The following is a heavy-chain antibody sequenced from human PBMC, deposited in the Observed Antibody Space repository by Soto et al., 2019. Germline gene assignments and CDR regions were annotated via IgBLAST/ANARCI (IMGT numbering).Heavy chain of an antibody. CDR2: ISGSGGST. V-gene: IGHV3-23*01. CDR3: AKDAPSIVVVTALLNYYYGLDV. CDR1: GFTFSSYA. D-gene: IGHD2-21*02. Sequence: GGSLRLSCAASGFTFSSYAMSWVRQAPGKGLEWVSVISGSGGSTYYADSVKGRFTISRDNSKNTVYLQMNSLRGEDTAVYYCAKDAPSIVVVTALLNYYYGLDVWGQGTTVTVSS. J-gene: IGHJ6*02.